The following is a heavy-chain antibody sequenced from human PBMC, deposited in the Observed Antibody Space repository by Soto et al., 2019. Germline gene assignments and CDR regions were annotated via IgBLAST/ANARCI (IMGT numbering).Heavy chain of an antibody. CDR2: ISGSGGST. D-gene: IGHD3-22*01. CDR1: GLTISAYA. V-gene: IGHV3-23*01. CDR3: AKGATEKWLDYNFDY. Sequence: EVQVLESGGGLVQPGGSLRLSCEVSGLTISAYAMSWVRHAPGKGLEWVSAISGSGGSTYYADSVKGRFTISRDNSKNTLYLQMNSLRAEDTAVYYCAKGATEKWLDYNFDYWGQGTLVTVSS. J-gene: IGHJ4*02.